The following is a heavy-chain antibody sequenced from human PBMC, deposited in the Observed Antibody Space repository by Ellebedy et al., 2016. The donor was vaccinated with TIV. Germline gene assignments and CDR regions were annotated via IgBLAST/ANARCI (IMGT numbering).Heavy chain of an antibody. CDR1: GFAFNQHI. D-gene: IGHD3-22*01. CDR2: IWYDAANK. J-gene: IGHJ4*02. CDR3: ATSAVGHSHGYYFDY. Sequence: PGGSLRLSCAASGFAFNQHIMHWVRQAPGKGLEWVAVIWYDAANKYYTDSVKGRFTISRDNSKNTVYLQMNSLRPEDTALYYCATSAVGHSHGYYFDYWGQGNLVTVSA. V-gene: IGHV3-30*02.